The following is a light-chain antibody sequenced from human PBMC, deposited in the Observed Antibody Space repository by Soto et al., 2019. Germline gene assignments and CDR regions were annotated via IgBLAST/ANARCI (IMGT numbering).Light chain of an antibody. CDR1: TSNIGKNT. CDR2: TDN. V-gene: IGLV1-44*01. J-gene: IGLJ1*01. Sequence: QSVLTQPPSASGTPGQRVTISCSGGTSNIGKNTVHWFQQLPGTAPKPLISTDNQRPSGVPDRFSCSQSGTSASLALSGLQSVDVADYYCASWDASFNGSGFGAGPKVTVL. CDR3: ASWDASFNGSG.